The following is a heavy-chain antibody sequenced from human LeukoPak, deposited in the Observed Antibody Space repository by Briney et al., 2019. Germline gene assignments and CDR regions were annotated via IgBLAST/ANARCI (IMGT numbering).Heavy chain of an antibody. Sequence: SQTLSLTCTVSGGSLSSGSYYWSSIRQPAGKGLEWIGRIYTSGSTNYNPSLKSRVTITVDTSKNQFSLKLSSKAPSDTAVYYCARVNWGSYNWFDPWRGGTLVTVSS. CDR1: GGSLSSGSYY. CDR3: ARVNWGSYNWFDP. V-gene: IGHV4-61*02. D-gene: IGHD7-27*01. J-gene: IGHJ5*02. CDR2: IYTSGST.